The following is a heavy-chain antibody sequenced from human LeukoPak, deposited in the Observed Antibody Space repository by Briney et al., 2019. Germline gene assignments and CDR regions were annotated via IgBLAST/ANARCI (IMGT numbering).Heavy chain of an antibody. J-gene: IGHJ4*02. CDR3: ARSQSLGY. Sequence: GGSLRLSCAASVFTFSSYWMSWVRQAPGKGLEWVANIKHDGSDKYYVDSVKGRFTISRDNAENSLYLQMNSLRAEDTAMYYCARSQSLGYWGQGTLVTVSS. CDR2: IKHDGSDK. CDR1: VFTFSSYW. V-gene: IGHV3-7*04.